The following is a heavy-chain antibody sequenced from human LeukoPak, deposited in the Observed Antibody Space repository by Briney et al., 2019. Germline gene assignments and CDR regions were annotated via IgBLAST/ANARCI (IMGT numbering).Heavy chain of an antibody. V-gene: IGHV3-20*04. CDR1: GFTFDDYG. CDR3: ARDREEYCSGGSCPFDP. J-gene: IGHJ5*02. CDR2: INWNGGST. D-gene: IGHD2-15*01. Sequence: GGSLRLSCAASGFTFDDYGMSWVRQAPGKGLEWISDINWNGGSTGYADSVKGRFTISRDNAKNSLYLQMSSLRAEDTALYYCARDREEYCSGGSCPFDPWGQGTLVTVSS.